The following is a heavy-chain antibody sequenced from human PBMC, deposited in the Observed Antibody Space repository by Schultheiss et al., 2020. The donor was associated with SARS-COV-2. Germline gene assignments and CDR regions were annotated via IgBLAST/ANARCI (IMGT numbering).Heavy chain of an antibody. J-gene: IGHJ6*02. D-gene: IGHD4-17*01. CDR2: IIHSGST. CDR1: GGSFSGYY. V-gene: IGHV4-34*12. CDR3: ARENYGPLLNYGMDV. Sequence: SETLSLTCAVYGGSFSGYYWSWIRQPPGKGLEWIGEIIHSGSTNYNPSLKSRVTISVDTSKNQFSLKVSSVTAADTAVYYCARENYGPLLNYGMDVWGQGTTVTVSS.